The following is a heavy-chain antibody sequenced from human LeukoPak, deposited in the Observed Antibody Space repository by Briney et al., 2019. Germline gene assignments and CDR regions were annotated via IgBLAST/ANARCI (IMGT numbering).Heavy chain of an antibody. D-gene: IGHD3-9*01. CDR1: GFTFSSYG. V-gene: IGHV3-30*18. CDR3: AKDLDILTGYLVDY. J-gene: IGHJ4*02. CDR2: ISYDGSNK. Sequence: GRSLRLSCAASGFTFSSYGMHWVRQAPGKGLEWVAVISYDGSNKYYADSVKGRFTISRDNSKNTLHLQMNSLRAEDTAVYYCAKDLDILTGYLVDYWGQGTLVTVSS.